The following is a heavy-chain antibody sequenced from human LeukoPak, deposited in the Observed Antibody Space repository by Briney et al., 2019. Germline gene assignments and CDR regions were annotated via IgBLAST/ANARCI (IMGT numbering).Heavy chain of an antibody. CDR3: ARDSIAAAGTEMVGVDY. D-gene: IGHD6-13*01. J-gene: IGHJ4*02. Sequence: PSETLSLTCTVSGGSISSSSYYWGWIRQPPGKGLEWIGSIYYSGSTYYNPSLKSRVTISVDTSKNQFSLKLSSVTAADTAVYYCARDSIAAAGTEMVGVDYWGQGTLVTVSS. V-gene: IGHV4-39*07. CDR2: IYYSGST. CDR1: GGSISSSSYY.